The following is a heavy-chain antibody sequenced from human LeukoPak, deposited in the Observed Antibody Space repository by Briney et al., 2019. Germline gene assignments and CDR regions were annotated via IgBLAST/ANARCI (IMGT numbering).Heavy chain of an antibody. CDR3: AAAPMGAGWFDP. Sequence: SETLSLTCTVSGGSISSYYWSWIRQPPGKGLEWIGYIYRSGSTNYNPSLKSRVTISVDTSKNQLSLKLNSVTAADTAVYYCAAAPMGAGWFDPWGQGTLVTVSS. V-gene: IGHV4-59*01. CDR2: IYRSGST. J-gene: IGHJ5*02. D-gene: IGHD3-16*01. CDR1: GGSISSYY.